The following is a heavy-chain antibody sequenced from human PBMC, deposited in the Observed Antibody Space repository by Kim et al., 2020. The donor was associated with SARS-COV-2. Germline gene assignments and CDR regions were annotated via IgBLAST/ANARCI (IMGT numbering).Heavy chain of an antibody. D-gene: IGHD4-17*01. CDR3: SKERGNYCDWGGYHNV. CDR1: GFTFENDA. V-gene: IGHV3-43*02. J-gene: IGHJ6*01. CDR2: ISGDGNGV. Sequence: GGSLRLSCATSGFTFENDAIHWVRQSPGKGLEWLGRISGDGNGVRYADSVRGRVSVSKDKGKKSLYLQMNTQRTEDTASYFCSKERGNYCDWGGYHNVWG.